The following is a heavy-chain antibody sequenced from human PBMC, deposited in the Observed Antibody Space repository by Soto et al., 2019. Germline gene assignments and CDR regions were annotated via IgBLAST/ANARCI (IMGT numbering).Heavy chain of an antibody. J-gene: IGHJ4*02. CDR3: AIGDTAMAAYSFDY. CDR2: INHSGST. CDR1: GVSFSGYY. Sequence: SETLSLTCAVYGVSFSGYYWSWIRQPPGKGLEWIGEINHSGSTNYNPSLKSRVTISVDTSKNQFSLKLSSVTAADTAVYYCAIGDTAMAAYSFDYWGQGTQVTGSS. V-gene: IGHV4-34*01. D-gene: IGHD5-18*01.